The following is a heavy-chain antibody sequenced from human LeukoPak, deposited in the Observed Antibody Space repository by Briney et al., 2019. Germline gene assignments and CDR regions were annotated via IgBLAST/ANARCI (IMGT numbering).Heavy chain of an antibody. J-gene: IGHJ4*02. CDR3: AKDSIGVVGAPFDY. D-gene: IGHD1-26*01. CDR1: GFTFSSYG. CDR2: ISYDGSNK. V-gene: IGHV3-30*18. Sequence: PGRSLRLSCAASGFTFSSYGMHWVRQAPGKGLEWVAVISYDGSNKYYADSVEGRFTISRDNSKNTLYLQMNSLRAEDTAVYYCAKDSIGVVGAPFDYWGQGTLVTVSS.